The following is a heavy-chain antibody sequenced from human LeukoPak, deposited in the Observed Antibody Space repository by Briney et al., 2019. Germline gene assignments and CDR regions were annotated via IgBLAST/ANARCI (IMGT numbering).Heavy chain of an antibody. CDR3: ARTYRNWFAP. CDR1: GFTFSSYE. J-gene: IGHJ5*02. CDR2: ISSSGSTI. D-gene: IGHD2-15*01. V-gene: IGHV3-48*03. Sequence: GGSLRLSCAASGFTFSSYEMNWGRQAPGKGLEWVSYISSSGSTIYYAESVKGRFTISRDNAKNSLYLQMNSLRAEDTAVYYCARTYRNWFAPWGQGTLVTVSS.